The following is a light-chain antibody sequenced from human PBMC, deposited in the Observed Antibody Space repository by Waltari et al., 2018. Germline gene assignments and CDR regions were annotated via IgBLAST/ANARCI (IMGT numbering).Light chain of an antibody. CDR1: QSVRRY. V-gene: IGKV3-11*01. Sequence: EIVLTQSPVTLSLSPGERATLSCRASQSVRRYLAWYQQKPGQAPRLLIYDASNRATGLPARFSGSGSGTDFTLTISSLEPEDFAVYYCQQRSNWPPKYTFGQGTKLEIK. CDR2: DAS. J-gene: IGKJ2*01. CDR3: QQRSNWPPKYT.